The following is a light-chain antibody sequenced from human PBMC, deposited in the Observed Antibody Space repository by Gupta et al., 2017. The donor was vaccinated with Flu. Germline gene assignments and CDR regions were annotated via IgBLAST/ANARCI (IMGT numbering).Light chain of an antibody. J-gene: IGKJ3*01. CDR2: WAS. Sequence: IVMTQSPDSLAVSLGERATINCKSSQSVLFGSNAKNYLAWYQQKPGQPPKLVIYWASARESGVPDRFSGSGSGRDFTLTISSLQAEDVAVYYCQQYYSSPFTFGPGTRVKIK. V-gene: IGKV4-1*01. CDR3: QQYYSSPFT. CDR1: QSVLFGSNAKNY.